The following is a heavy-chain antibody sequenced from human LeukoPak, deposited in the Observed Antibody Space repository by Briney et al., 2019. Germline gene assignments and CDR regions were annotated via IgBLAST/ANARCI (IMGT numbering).Heavy chain of an antibody. D-gene: IGHD3-3*01. Sequence: SETLSLTCTVSGGSFSSPNYYWSWIRQPAGKGLEWIGCIYTTGFTNYHPSLKSRVTVSIDTSKNQFYLKLTSVTAADTALYYCARDRRFLAPDNYMDVWGKGSTVIVSS. V-gene: IGHV4-61*02. CDR3: ARDRRFLAPDNYMDV. J-gene: IGHJ6*03. CDR1: GGSFSSPNYY. CDR2: IYTTGFT.